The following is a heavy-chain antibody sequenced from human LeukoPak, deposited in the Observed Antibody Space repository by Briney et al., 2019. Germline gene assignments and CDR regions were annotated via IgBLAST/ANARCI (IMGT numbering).Heavy chain of an antibody. CDR2: ISYDGSNK. V-gene: IGHV3-30*18. D-gene: IGHD6-19*01. Sequence: GRSLRLSCAASGFTFSSYGMHWVRQAPGKGLEWVAVISYDGSNKYYADSVKGRFTISRDNSKNTLYLQMNSLRAEDTAVYYCAKTSYSSGPWYFDYWGQGTLVTVSS. J-gene: IGHJ4*02. CDR1: GFTFSSYG. CDR3: AKTSYSSGPWYFDY.